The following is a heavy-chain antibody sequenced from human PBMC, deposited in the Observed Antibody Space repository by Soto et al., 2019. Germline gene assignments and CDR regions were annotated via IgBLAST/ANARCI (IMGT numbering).Heavy chain of an antibody. Sequence: ASVKVSCKACGGGFSSYAMSWVQQAPGQGLEWMGGIIPIFGTANYAQKFQGRVTITADESTSTAYMELSSLRSEDTAVYYCACAVTMIVDEYFQHWGQGTLVTVPS. CDR2: IIPIFGTA. V-gene: IGHV1-69*13. J-gene: IGHJ1*01. CDR3: ACAVTMIVDEYFQH. CDR1: GGGFSSYA. D-gene: IGHD3-22*01.